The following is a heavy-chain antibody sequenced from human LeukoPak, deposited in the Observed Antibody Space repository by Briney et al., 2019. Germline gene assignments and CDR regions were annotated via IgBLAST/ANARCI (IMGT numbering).Heavy chain of an antibody. Sequence: PGGSLRLSCAASGFTVSSNYMSWVRQAPGKGLEWVSVISGSGDSTHYADSVKGRFTISRDNSKNTVYLQMNSLRAEDTAVYYCANEGPNFDYWGQGTLVTVSS. D-gene: IGHD2-8*01. V-gene: IGHV3-23*01. CDR2: ISGSGDST. CDR1: GFTVSSNY. J-gene: IGHJ4*02. CDR3: ANEGPNFDY.